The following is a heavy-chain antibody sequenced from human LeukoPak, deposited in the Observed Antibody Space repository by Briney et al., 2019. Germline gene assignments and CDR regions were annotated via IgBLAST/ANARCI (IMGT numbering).Heavy chain of an antibody. CDR2: ISSSSSYI. D-gene: IGHD6-19*01. CDR1: GFTFSSYS. Sequence: GGSLRLSCAASGFTFSSYSTNWVRQAPGKGLEWVSSISSSSSYIYYVDSVKGRFTISRDNAKNSLYLQMNSLRAEDTAVYYCAREMVVAGTFDYWGQGTLVTVSS. J-gene: IGHJ4*02. V-gene: IGHV3-21*01. CDR3: AREMVVAGTFDY.